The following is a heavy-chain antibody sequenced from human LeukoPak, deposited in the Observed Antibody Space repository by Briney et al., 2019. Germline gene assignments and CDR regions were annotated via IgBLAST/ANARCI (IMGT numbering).Heavy chain of an antibody. Sequence: ASETLSLTCTVSGGSISSSSYYWGWIRQPPGKGLEWIGSIYYSGSTYYNPSLKSRVTISVDTSKNQFSLKLSSVTAADTAVYYCARHYKLVNWFDPWGQGTLVTVPS. CDR2: IYYSGST. D-gene: IGHD1-1*01. J-gene: IGHJ5*02. CDR1: GGSISSSSYY. CDR3: ARHYKLVNWFDP. V-gene: IGHV4-39*01.